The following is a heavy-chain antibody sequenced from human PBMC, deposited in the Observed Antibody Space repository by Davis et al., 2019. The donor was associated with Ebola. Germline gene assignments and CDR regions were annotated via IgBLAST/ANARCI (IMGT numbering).Heavy chain of an antibody. CDR1: GGSISSSSYY. J-gene: IGHJ5*02. D-gene: IGHD3-22*01. V-gene: IGHV4-39*07. Sequence: SETLSLTCTVSGGSISSSSYYWGWIRQPPGKGLEWIGSIYYSGSTYYNPSLKSRVTISVDTSKNLFSLKLTSVTAADTAVYYCARDEHYYFDSGGYHSWFDPWGQGTLVTVSS. CDR3: ARDEHYYFDSGGYHSWFDP. CDR2: IYYSGST.